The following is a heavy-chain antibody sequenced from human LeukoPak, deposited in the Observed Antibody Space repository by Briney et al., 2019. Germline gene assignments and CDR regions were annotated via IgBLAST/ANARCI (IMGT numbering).Heavy chain of an antibody. CDR2: IFHSGTT. J-gene: IGHJ1*01. CDR3: AGDYYGSGNYYKH. D-gene: IGHD3-10*01. V-gene: IGHV4-59*08. CDR1: GGSISRDY. Sequence: PSETLSLTCTVSGGSISRDYWSWIRQPPGKRLEWIGYIFHSGTTKYNPSLKSRVTISIDTSKNQFSLKLSSVTAADTAVYYCAGDYYGSGNYYKHWGQGTLVTVSS.